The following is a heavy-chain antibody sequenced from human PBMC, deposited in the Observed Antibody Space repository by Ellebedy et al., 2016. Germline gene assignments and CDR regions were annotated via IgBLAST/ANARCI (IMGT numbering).Heavy chain of an antibody. CDR3: VKPRYDGTGTPFDD. CDR1: TSMFSVSW. D-gene: IGHD1-1*01. CDR2: IGSDGNTQ. Sequence: GESLKISCVDSTSMFSVSWMSWARQAPGKGLEWVAIIGSDGNTQVYADSLRGRFRISRDNFRNMVYLQMNALRVDDTAVYFCVKPRYDGTGTPFDDWGPGTRVTVSS. J-gene: IGHJ4*02. V-gene: IGHV3-30*02.